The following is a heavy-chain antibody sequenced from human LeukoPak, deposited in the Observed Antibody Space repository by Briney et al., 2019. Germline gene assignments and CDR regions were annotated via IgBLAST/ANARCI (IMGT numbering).Heavy chain of an antibody. CDR3: ARALRILVVARRLGWFDP. Sequence: SETLSLTCAVYGGSFSGYYWSWIRQPPGKGLEWIGEINHSGSTNYNPSLKSRVTISVDTSKNQFSLKLSSVTAADTAVYYCARALRILVVARRLGWFDPWGQGTLVTVSS. CDR2: INHSGST. J-gene: IGHJ5*02. D-gene: IGHD2-15*01. CDR1: GGSFSGYY. V-gene: IGHV4-34*01.